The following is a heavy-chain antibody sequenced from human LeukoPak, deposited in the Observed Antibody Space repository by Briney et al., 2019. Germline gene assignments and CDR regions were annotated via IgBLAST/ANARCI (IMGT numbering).Heavy chain of an antibody. J-gene: IGHJ5*02. CDR2: MNPNSGDT. CDR3: ARVSDYAHNWFDP. V-gene: IGHV1-8*01. D-gene: IGHD5-12*01. Sequence: GASVKVSCKASGYTFTSYDINWVRQATGQGLEWMGWMNPNSGDTGFAQKFQGRVTMTRNTSISTAYMELNSLRSEDTAVYYCARVSDYAHNWFDPWGQGTLVTVSS. CDR1: GYTFTSYD.